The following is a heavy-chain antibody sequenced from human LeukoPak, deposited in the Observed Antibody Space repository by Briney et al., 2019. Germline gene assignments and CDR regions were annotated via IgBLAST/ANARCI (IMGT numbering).Heavy chain of an antibody. V-gene: IGHV1-2*02. CDR1: GYTFTVYY. D-gene: IGHD5-24*01. J-gene: IGHJ4*02. CDR2: INPNSGGT. Sequence: ASVKVSSKASGYTFTVYYMHWVRQAPGQGLEWMGWINPNSGGTNYAQKFQGRVTMTRDTSISTAYMELSRLRSDDTAVYYCARGRDGYNLGSGYWGQGTLVTVSS. CDR3: ARGRDGYNLGSGY.